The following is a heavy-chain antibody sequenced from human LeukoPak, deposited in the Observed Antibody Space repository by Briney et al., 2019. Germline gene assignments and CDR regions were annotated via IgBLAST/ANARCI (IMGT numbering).Heavy chain of an antibody. D-gene: IGHD3-10*01. CDR1: GYTFTDYY. Sequence: ASVKVSCKASGYTFTDYYINWVRQAPGQGLEWIGWINPNSGDTNYAQKFQDRVTMTRDTSISTAYMELSRLRSDDTAVYYCARARTGIYGSGSYTYYYYYMDVWGKGTTVTISS. CDR3: ARARTGIYGSGSYTYYYYYMDV. J-gene: IGHJ6*03. V-gene: IGHV1-2*02. CDR2: INPNSGDT.